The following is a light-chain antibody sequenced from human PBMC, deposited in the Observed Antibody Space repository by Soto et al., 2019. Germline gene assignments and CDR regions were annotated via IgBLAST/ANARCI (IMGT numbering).Light chain of an antibody. V-gene: IGKV3-20*01. CDR3: XXXXTSAPWT. CDR2: RGS. Sequence: VLTQSPGTLSLSPGERTTLSCRASQNIRGNELAWYQQKPGQPPRLLIYRGSSRAPGIPDRFSGRGSGTEFTLTISRLEPEXXXVXXXXXXXTSAPWTFGQGTRVEIK. J-gene: IGKJ1*01. CDR1: QNIRGNE.